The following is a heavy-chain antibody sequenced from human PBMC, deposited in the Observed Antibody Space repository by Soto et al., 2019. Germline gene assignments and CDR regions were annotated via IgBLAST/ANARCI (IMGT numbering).Heavy chain of an antibody. D-gene: IGHD4-17*01. Sequence: EIQLVESGGGLTQPGGSLRRSCAVSGFTVSDNHVTWVRQATGKGLEWVSVIYGGGDKYYADSVKGRFTISRDNSKNTVSLQMNSLRADDAAVYYWMGYGGNSVWGQGTQVIVSS. J-gene: IGHJ4*02. CDR2: IYGGGDK. CDR3: MGYGGNSV. V-gene: IGHV3-53*01. CDR1: GFTVSDNH.